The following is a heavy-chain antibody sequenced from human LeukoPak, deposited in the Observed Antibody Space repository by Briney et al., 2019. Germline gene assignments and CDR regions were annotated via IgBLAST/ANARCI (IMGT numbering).Heavy chain of an antibody. CDR2: ISAYNGNT. Sequence: ASVRVSCKASGYTFTSYGISWVRQAPGQGLEWMGWISAYNGNTNYAQKLQGRVTMTTDTSTSTAYMELRSLRSDDTAVYYCARDRCSSTSCPDYFDYWGQGTLVTVSS. CDR1: GYTFTSYG. J-gene: IGHJ4*02. D-gene: IGHD2-2*01. CDR3: ARDRCSSTSCPDYFDY. V-gene: IGHV1-18*01.